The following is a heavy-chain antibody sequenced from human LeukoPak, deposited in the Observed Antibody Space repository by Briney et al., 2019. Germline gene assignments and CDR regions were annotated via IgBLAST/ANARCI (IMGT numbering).Heavy chain of an antibody. J-gene: IGHJ4*02. CDR2: ISGSGGST. CDR3: AKPITYYYDSSGGFDY. CDR1: GFTFSSYA. Sequence: GRSLRLSCAASGFTFSSYAMSWVRQAPGKGLEWVSAISGSGGSTYYADSVKDRFTISRDNSKNTLYLQMNSLRAEDTAVYYCAKPITYYYDSSGGFDYWGQGTLVTVSS. V-gene: IGHV3-23*01. D-gene: IGHD3-22*01.